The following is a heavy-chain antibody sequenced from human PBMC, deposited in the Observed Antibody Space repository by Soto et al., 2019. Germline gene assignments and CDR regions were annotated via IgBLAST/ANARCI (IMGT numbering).Heavy chain of an antibody. D-gene: IGHD3-22*01. V-gene: IGHV4-59*12. Sequence: SETLSLTCAVSGDSISSYYCMWIREPPGKGLESIGYLYYGRSANYNPSLKSRVTLSVDTSTNQCSLTLSSVTAADTAVYYCAGSGYYHNSGMDVWGQGTTVTVSS. CDR2: LYYGRSA. CDR1: GDSISSYY. J-gene: IGHJ6*02. CDR3: AGSGYYHNSGMDV.